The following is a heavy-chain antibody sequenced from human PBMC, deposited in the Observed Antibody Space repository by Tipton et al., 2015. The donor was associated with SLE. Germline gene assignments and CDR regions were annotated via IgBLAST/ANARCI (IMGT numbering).Heavy chain of an antibody. Sequence: TLSLTCTVSGGSISSYYWSWIRQPPGKGLEWIGYIYTSGSTNYNPSLKSRVTISVDTSKNQFSLKLSSVTAADTAVYYCARYSSSSGSDYWGQGTLVTVSS. J-gene: IGHJ4*02. D-gene: IGHD6-6*01. V-gene: IGHV4-4*09. CDR2: IYTSGST. CDR1: GGSISSYY. CDR3: ARYSSSSGSDY.